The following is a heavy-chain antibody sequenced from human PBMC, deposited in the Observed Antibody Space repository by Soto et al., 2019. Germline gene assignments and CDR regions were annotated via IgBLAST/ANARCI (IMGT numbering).Heavy chain of an antibody. Sequence: SETLSLTCTVSGGSISSSSYYWGWIRQPPGKGLEWIAIINYSGSIYYNLSLKSRVTISVDTSKNQLSLRVTSVTAADTAIYYCVRYCSGASCYGGAAPAGNFFDYWGQGTLVTVSS. J-gene: IGHJ4*02. CDR3: VRYCSGASCYGGAAPAGNFFDY. D-gene: IGHD2-2*01. CDR2: INYSGSI. V-gene: IGHV4-39*01. CDR1: GGSISSSSYY.